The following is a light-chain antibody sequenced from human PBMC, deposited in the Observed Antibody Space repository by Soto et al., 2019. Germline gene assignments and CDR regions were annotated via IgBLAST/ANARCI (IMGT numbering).Light chain of an antibody. CDR3: QQYSSYWT. J-gene: IGKJ1*01. V-gene: IGKV1-5*01. CDR2: DAS. CDR1: QSISSW. Sequence: DIQMTQSPSTLSAYVGDRVTITCRASQSISSWLAWYQEKPGKAPKLLIYDASSLESGVPSRFSGSGSGTECTLTISSLQPDDFAPYYCQQYSSYWTFGQGTKVEIK.